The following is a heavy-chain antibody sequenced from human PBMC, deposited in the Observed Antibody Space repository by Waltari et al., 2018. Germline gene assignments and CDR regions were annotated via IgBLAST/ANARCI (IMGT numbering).Heavy chain of an antibody. Sequence: QVQLVQSGAEVKKPGSSVKVSCKASAGTFSSSTISWFRQPPGQGLEWMGRIIPILGIANYAQKFQGRVKITADKSTSTAYMELSSLRSEDTAVYYCARDLYCSGGSCYPPYYYGMDVWGQGTTVTVSS. CDR2: IIPILGIA. D-gene: IGHD2-15*01. CDR1: AGTFSSST. CDR3: ARDLYCSGGSCYPPYYYGMDV. J-gene: IGHJ6*02. V-gene: IGHV1-69*08.